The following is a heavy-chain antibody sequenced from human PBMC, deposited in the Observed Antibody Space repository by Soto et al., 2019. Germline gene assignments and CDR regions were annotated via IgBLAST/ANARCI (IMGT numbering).Heavy chain of an antibody. Sequence: QVPLVQSGAEVKKPGASVKVSCKTSGYTFTSYDINWVRQATGQGLEWMGWMHPNRGNTAYAQKFQGRVTMTRNTALSTGYMELSSLRSEDTAVYYCARERSSGAFDIWGQGTMVTVSS. D-gene: IGHD1-26*01. CDR1: GYTFTSYD. CDR3: ARERSSGAFDI. V-gene: IGHV1-8*01. CDR2: MHPNRGNT. J-gene: IGHJ3*02.